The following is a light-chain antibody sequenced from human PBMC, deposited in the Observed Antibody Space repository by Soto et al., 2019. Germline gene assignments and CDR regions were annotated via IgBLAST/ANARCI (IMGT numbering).Light chain of an antibody. CDR1: SSDVGGYNY. J-gene: IGLJ2*01. CDR2: ELS. CDR3: SSYAGRV. Sequence: QSALTQPPSASGSPGQSVTISCTGTSSDVGGYNYVSWYQQHPGKAPKLMIYELSKRPSGVPDRFSGSKSGNTASLTVSGLQAEDEADYYCSSYAGRVFGGGTKVTVL. V-gene: IGLV2-8*01.